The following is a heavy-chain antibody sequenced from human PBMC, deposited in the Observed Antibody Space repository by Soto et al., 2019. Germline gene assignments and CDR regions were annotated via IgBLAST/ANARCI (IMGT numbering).Heavy chain of an antibody. CDR3: ATWHEREHAYDV. J-gene: IGHJ3*01. V-gene: IGHV3-53*01. CDR1: GLTVSGKKY. CDR2: LYDVDGS. Sequence: DVQLVESGGGLMQPGESLRLSCAASGLTVSGKKYVAWVRQAPGKGREWVSALYDVDGSFYADSVKGRFTTSSDSSKTTVYLQMNGLRPDDTAVYSCATWHEREHAYDVWGQGTPVTVSS. D-gene: IGHD1-1*01.